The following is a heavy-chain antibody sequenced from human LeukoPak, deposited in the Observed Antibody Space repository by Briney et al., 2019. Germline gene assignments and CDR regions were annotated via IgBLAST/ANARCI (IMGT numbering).Heavy chain of an antibody. CDR2: INPNSGDT. Sequence: ASVKVSCKASGYISTGYYMHWVRQAPGQGLEWMGWINPNSGDTNYAQKFQGRVTMTRDTSISTAYMELSRLRSDDTAVYYCARRLEGMDVWGQGTTVTVSS. V-gene: IGHV1-2*02. CDR3: ARRLEGMDV. J-gene: IGHJ6*02. D-gene: IGHD3-16*01. CDR1: GYISTGYY.